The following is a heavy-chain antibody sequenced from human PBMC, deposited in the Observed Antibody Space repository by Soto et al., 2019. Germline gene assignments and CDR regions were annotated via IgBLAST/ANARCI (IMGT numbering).Heavy chain of an antibody. CDR3: ARYPGNDEAIDY. J-gene: IGHJ4*02. V-gene: IGHV3-33*01. CDR2: IWHDGKNK. CDR1: GFTFSNYG. Sequence: QVQLVESGGGVVQPGRSLRLSCAASGFTFSNYGLHWVRQAPGKGLEWVAIIWHDGKNKDYADSGKGRFTVSRDNSKNALYLQMNSLRGGDTAVYHCARYPGNDEAIDYWGQGTLVTVSS. D-gene: IGHD1-1*01.